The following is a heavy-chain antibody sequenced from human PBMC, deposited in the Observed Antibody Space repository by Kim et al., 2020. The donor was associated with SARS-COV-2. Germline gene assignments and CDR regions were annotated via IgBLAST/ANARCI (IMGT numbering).Heavy chain of an antibody. CDR2: ISTNGDHI. V-gene: IGHV3-64D*06. CDR1: GVSFGRES. D-gene: IGHD2-15*01. Sequence: GGSLRLSCSASGVSFGRESRQWVRQAPGRGLEYVSAISTNGDHIYYADSVKGRFTISRDNSKNTLYLQMSSLRPEDTALYYCVKQRISGDWYFDLWGRGTLVTVSS. CDR3: VKQRISGDWYFDL. J-gene: IGHJ2*01.